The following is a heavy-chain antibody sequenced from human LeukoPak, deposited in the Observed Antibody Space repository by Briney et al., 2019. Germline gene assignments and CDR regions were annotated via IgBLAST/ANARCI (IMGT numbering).Heavy chain of an antibody. CDR2: INHSGST. V-gene: IGHV4-34*01. CDR1: GGSFSGYY. D-gene: IGHD1-26*01. CDR3: ARGGGSYYFRRNWFDP. Sequence: SETLSLTCAVYGGSFSGYYWSWIRHPPGKGLEWIGEINHSGSTNYNPSLKSRVTISVDTSKSQFSLKLSSVTAADTAVYNCARGGGSYYFRRNWFDPWGQGTLVTVSS. J-gene: IGHJ5*02.